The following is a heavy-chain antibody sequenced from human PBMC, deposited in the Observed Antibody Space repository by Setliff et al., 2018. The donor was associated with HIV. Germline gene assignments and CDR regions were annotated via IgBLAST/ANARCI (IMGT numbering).Heavy chain of an antibody. V-gene: IGHV4-39*01. Sequence: SETLSLTCAVSAGSVSSGTYFWTWIRQPPGKGLEWIATMHKGGSTHYNPSVESRVTMFVDTSNNQFSLKLSSVTAAGTAVYYCARHMEFYYYYMDVWGKGTTVTVSS. CDR2: MHKGGST. CDR3: ARHMEFYYYYMDV. J-gene: IGHJ6*03. D-gene: IGHD1-1*01. CDR1: AGSVSSGTYF.